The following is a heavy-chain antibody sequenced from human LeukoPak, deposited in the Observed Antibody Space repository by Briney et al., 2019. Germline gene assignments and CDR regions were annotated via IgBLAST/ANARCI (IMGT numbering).Heavy chain of an antibody. Sequence: GGSLRLSCAASGFSFSSYEMNWVRQAPGEGLEWVSHISSDGHVETYVDSVRGRFSMSRDNAKDLLFLQMDGLRAEDTAVYYCARDTLNGPFVISLDYWGQGALVTVSS. D-gene: IGHD3-9*01. V-gene: IGHV3-48*03. CDR2: ISSDGHVE. CDR1: GFSFSSYE. CDR3: ARDTLNGPFVISLDY. J-gene: IGHJ4*02.